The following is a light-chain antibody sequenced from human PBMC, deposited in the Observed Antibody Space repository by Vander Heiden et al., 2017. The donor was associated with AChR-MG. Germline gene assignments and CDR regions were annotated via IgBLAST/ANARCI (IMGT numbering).Light chain of an antibody. CDR3: PQIYSTPPT. CDR1: QSIRTN. CDR2: AAS. V-gene: IGKV1-39*01. Sequence: DIQMTQSPSSLPTFAGDKVTITCRARQSIRTNLNWSQQKPGKAPNLVISAASNLQSGVPSSFSGSGSGTDFPLTIRSLQPEDFGTYYCPQIYSTPPTFGGVTNVAIK. J-gene: IGKJ4*01.